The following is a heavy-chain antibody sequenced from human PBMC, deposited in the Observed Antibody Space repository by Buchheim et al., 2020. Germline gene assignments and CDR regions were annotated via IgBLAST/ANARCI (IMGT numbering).Heavy chain of an antibody. CDR3: ARELSGAGYFDY. D-gene: IGHD6-19*01. J-gene: IGHJ4*02. Sequence: QVQLVESGGGVVQPGRSLRLSCAASGFTFRNYAMHWVRQAPGKGLEWVAIISHDGNVQYYGDSVKGRFTLSRDNSKSKLYVEMNSLRVEDTAIYYCARELSGAGYFDYWGQGIL. V-gene: IGHV3-30*01. CDR1: GFTFRNYA. CDR2: ISHDGNVQ.